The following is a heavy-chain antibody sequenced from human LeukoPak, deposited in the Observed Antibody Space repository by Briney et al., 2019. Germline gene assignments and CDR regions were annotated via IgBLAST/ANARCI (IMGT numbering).Heavy chain of an antibody. D-gene: IGHD5-12*01. CDR1: GYTFAKYW. V-gene: IGHV5-51*01. CDR2: IWPDDSDT. Sequence: GESLKISCEGSGYTFAKYWIGWVRQMPGKGLEWMGIIWPDDSDTRYSPSFQGQVIISADKSINTAYVQWSSLKASDSAMYFCARHRISDYDSGVSWCDPWGQGTLVTVSS. J-gene: IGHJ5*02. CDR3: ARHRISDYDSGVSWCDP.